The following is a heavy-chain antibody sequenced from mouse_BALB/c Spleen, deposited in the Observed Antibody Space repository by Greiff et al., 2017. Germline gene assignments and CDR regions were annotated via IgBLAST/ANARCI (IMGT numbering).Heavy chain of an antibody. CDR2: ILPGSGST. Sequence: QVQLQQSGAGLMQPGASGKISCTATGYTFSSYWIEWVKQGPGHGLEWIGEILPGSGSTNYTDKFKGKDTFTTDTSSNTAYMQLSSLTSEDSAVYYCARRDGYFDYWGQGTTLTVSS. J-gene: IGHJ2*01. D-gene: IGHD2-3*01. CDR1: GYTFSSYW. CDR3: ARRDGYFDY. V-gene: IGHV1-9*01.